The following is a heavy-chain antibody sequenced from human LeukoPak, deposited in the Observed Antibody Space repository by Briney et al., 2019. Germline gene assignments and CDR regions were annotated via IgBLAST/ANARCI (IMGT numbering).Heavy chain of an antibody. CDR1: GYTFTSYG. CDR3: ARDLGPNYDILTGYYRGWFDP. Sequence: ASVKVSCKASGYTFTSYGISWVRQAPGQGLEWMGWISAYNGNTNYAQKLQGRVTMTTDTSTSTAYMELRSLRSDDTAVYYCARDLGPNYDILTGYYRGWFDPWGQGTLVTVSS. CDR2: ISAYNGNT. J-gene: IGHJ5*02. D-gene: IGHD3-9*01. V-gene: IGHV1-18*01.